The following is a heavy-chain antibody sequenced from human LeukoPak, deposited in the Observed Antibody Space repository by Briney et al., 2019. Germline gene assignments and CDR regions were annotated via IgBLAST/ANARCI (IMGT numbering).Heavy chain of an antibody. CDR1: GFTFSSYA. J-gene: IGHJ4*02. CDR2: ISGNAVGT. D-gene: IGHD1-26*01. CDR3: AKVYSGSRATFFDY. Sequence: GGSLRLSCAASGFTFSSYAMSWVRQAPGKGLEWVSAISGNAVGTYYADSVKGRFTISRDNSKNTLYLQMNSLRAEDTAAYYCAKVYSGSRATFFDYWGQGTLVIVSS. V-gene: IGHV3-23*01.